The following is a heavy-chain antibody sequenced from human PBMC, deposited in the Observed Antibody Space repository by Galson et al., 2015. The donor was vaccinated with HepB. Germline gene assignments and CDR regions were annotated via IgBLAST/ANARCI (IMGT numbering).Heavy chain of an antibody. J-gene: IGHJ5*02. CDR2: ISGSGGST. D-gene: IGHD3-10*01. Sequence: SLRLSCAASGFTFSSYAMSWVRQAPGKGLEWVSAISGSGGSTYYADSVKGRFTISRDNSKNTLYLQMNSLRAEDTAVYYCAKDRSYGSGSYYSPSNWFDPWGQGTLVTVSS. V-gene: IGHV3-23*01. CDR1: GFTFSSYA. CDR3: AKDRSYGSGSYYSPSNWFDP.